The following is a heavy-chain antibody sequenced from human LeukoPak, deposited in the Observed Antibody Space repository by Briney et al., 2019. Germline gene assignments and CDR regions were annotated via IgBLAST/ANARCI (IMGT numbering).Heavy chain of an antibody. CDR3: VKDHSSGLLG. CDR1: GFTFSSYG. CDR2: VRYDGGSI. D-gene: IGHD6-25*01. V-gene: IGHV3-30*02. J-gene: IGHJ4*02. Sequence: GGSLGLSCAASGFTFSSYGMHWVRQAPGKGLEWVAFVRYDGGSIYYVDSVKGRFIISRDNSKDTLYLQMNSLRIEDTAVYHCVKDHSSGLLGWGQGTLVTVSS.